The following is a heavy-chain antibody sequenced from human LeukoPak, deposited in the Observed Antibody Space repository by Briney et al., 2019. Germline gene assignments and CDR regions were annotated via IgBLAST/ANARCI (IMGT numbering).Heavy chain of an antibody. CDR1: GYTFTSYG. Sequence: GASVKVSCKASGYTFTSYGISWVRQAPGQGREWMGWISAYNGNANYAQKLQGRVTMTTDTSTSTAYRELRSLRSDDTAVYYCARTYSSGWGHYFDYWGQGTLVTVSS. D-gene: IGHD6-19*01. CDR2: ISAYNGNA. J-gene: IGHJ4*02. V-gene: IGHV1-18*01. CDR3: ARTYSSGWGHYFDY.